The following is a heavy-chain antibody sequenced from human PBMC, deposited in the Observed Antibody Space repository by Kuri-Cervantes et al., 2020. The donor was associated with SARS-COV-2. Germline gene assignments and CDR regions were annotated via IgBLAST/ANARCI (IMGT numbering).Heavy chain of an antibody. D-gene: IGHD6-13*01. J-gene: IGHJ6*02. CDR1: GYSISSGYY. V-gene: IGHV4-38-2*01. Sequence: SETLSLTCAVSGYSISSGYYWGWIRQPPGKGLEWIGSLYHSGSTYYNPSLKSRVTISVDTSKNQFSLKLSSVTAADTAVYYCARAAAAGKLGFGMDVWGQGTTVTVSS. CDR2: LYHSGST. CDR3: ARAAAAGKLGFGMDV.